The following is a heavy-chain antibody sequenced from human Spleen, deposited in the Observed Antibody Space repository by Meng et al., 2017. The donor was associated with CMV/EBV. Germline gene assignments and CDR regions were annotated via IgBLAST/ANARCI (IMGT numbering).Heavy chain of an antibody. J-gene: IGHJ6*02. D-gene: IGHD3-10*01. CDR1: GYTFTGYW. V-gene: IGHV5-51*01. CDR2: IYPRDSAT. CDR3: ARGGLYRHSGGLDV. Sequence: KVSCKGSGYTFTGYWIAWVRQMPGKGLEWMGIIYPRDSATRYSPSFQGQVTISADKSIGTAYLQWTSLKASDTAIYYCARGGLYRHSGGLDVWGQGTTVTVSS.